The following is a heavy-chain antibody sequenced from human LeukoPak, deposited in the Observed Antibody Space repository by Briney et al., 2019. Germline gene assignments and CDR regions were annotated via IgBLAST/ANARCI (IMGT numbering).Heavy chain of an antibody. J-gene: IGHJ5*01. Sequence: PSETLSLTCTVSGGSISNYYWSWIRQPPGKGLEWIGYIYYSGRINYNPSLKSRVTISVDTSKNQFSLKLSSVTAADTAVCYCARHTGSIVWFDYWGQGALVTVSS. D-gene: IGHD3-3*02. CDR2: IYYSGRI. V-gene: IGHV4-59*08. CDR3: ARHTGSIVWFDY. CDR1: GGSISNYY.